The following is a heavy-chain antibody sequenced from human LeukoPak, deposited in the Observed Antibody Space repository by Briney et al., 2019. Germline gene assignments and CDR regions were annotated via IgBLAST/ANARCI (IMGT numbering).Heavy chain of an antibody. CDR2: IYHNGTP. J-gene: IGHJ6*02. CDR3: ATAPILRGEGGEHYEYGMDV. D-gene: IGHD2-2*02. CDR1: VVSISSGNW. V-gene: IGHV4-4*02. Sequence: SETLSLTCAVSVVSISSGNWWSWVRQSPGKGLEWIGVIYHNGTPNYSPSLKSRVTISADTFKNHFSLKLTSLTAADTAVYYCATAPILRGEGGEHYEYGMDVWGQGTTVIVSS.